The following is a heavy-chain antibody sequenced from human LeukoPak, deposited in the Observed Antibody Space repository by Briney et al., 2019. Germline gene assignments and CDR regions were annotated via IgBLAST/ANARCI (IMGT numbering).Heavy chain of an antibody. J-gene: IGHJ6*02. CDR2: ISSSSSTI. D-gene: IGHD5-18*01. Sequence: GGSLRLSCAASGFTFSSYSMNWVRQAPGKGLEWVSYISSSSSTIYYADSVKGRFTISRDNAKNSLYLQMNSLRAEDTAVYYCARASVDKAMAVGLYYYYGMDVWGQGTTVTVSS. CDR1: GFTFSSYS. CDR3: ARASVDKAMAVGLYYYYGMDV. V-gene: IGHV3-48*01.